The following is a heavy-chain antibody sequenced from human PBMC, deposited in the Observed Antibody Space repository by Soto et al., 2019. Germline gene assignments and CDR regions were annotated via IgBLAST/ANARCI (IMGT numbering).Heavy chain of an antibody. D-gene: IGHD6-13*01. Sequence: QVQLVQSGAEVQKPGSSVKVSCKASGGTFSSYAISWVRQAPGQGLEWMGGIIPIFGTANYAQKFQGRVTITADESTSTAYMELSSLRSEDTAVYYCARIAAESAYYYYYGMDVWGQGTTVTVSS. CDR3: ARIAAESAYYYYYGMDV. V-gene: IGHV1-69*01. CDR1: GGTFSSYA. J-gene: IGHJ6*02. CDR2: IIPIFGTA.